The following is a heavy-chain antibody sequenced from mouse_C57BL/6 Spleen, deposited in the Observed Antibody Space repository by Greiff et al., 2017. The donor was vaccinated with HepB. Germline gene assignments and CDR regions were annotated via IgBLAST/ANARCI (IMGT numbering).Heavy chain of an antibody. V-gene: IGHV1-69*01. J-gene: IGHJ2*01. CDR2: IDPSDSYT. CDR1: GYTFTSYW. CDR3: ARDYYGDY. Sequence: QVQLQQPGAELVMPGASVKLSCKASGYTFTSYWMHWVKQRPGQGLEWIGEIDPSDSYTNYNQKCKGKSTLTVDKSSSTAYMQLSSLTSEGSAVYYCARDYYGDYWGQGTTLTVSS.